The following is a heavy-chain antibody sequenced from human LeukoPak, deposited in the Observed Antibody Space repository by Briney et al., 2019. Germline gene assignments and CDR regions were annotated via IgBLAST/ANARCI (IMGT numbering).Heavy chain of an antibody. CDR2: ITNTGSVM. J-gene: IGHJ4*02. CDR3: VRDVVGYSIDY. CDR1: GFTFSSYA. Sequence: GGSLRLSCAASGFTFSSYAMSWVRQAPGKGLEWVSYITNTGSVMFYADSVKGRFTISRDNAKNSLYLQMNSLRAEDTAVYYCVRDVVGYSIDYWGQGTLVTVSS. V-gene: IGHV3-48*01. D-gene: IGHD1-26*01.